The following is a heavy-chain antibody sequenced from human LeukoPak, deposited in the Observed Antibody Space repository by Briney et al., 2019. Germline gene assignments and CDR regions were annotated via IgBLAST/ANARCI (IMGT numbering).Heavy chain of an antibody. Sequence: WASVKVSCKASGGTFSSYAISWVRQAPGQGLEWMGGIIPIFGTANYAQKFQGRVTMTRDTSITTAYMELSRLRSDDTAVYYCPRVVAGNWFDPWGQGTLVTVSS. V-gene: IGHV1-69*05. CDR2: IIPIFGTA. D-gene: IGHD6-19*01. CDR3: PRVVAGNWFDP. CDR1: GGTFSSYA. J-gene: IGHJ5*02.